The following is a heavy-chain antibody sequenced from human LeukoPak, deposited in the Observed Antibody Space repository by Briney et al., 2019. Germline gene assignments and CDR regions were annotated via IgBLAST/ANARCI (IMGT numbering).Heavy chain of an antibody. J-gene: IGHJ4*02. D-gene: IGHD3-22*01. CDR3: ARDDSSGYMAY. CDR1: GYSFASYW. Sequence: GESLKISCRGSGYSFASYWIGWVRQMPGKGLEWMGIIFPGDSATRYSPSFQGQVIMSANKSISTAYLQCSSLKASDTATYYCARDDSSGYMAYWGQGTLVTVSS. CDR2: IFPGDSAT. V-gene: IGHV5-51*01.